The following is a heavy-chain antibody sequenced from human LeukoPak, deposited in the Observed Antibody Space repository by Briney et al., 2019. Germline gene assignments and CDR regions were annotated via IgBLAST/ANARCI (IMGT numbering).Heavy chain of an antibody. D-gene: IGHD1-14*01. CDR2: INHSGSA. Sequence: SETLSLTCAVYGGSFSGYYWSWIRQPPGKGLEWIGEINHSGSANYNPSLKSRVTISLDTSKNQFSLKLRSVTAADTAVYYCARIMGIRNGMDIWGQGTTVTVSS. CDR3: ARIMGIRNGMDI. J-gene: IGHJ6*02. CDR1: GGSFSGYY. V-gene: IGHV4-34*01.